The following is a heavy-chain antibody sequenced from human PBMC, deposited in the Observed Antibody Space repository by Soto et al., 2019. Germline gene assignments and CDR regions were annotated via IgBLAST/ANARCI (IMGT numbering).Heavy chain of an antibody. D-gene: IGHD2-21*02. CDR1: GFTFSSYS. V-gene: IGHV3-48*02. J-gene: IGHJ3*02. Sequence: EVQLVESGGGLVQPGGSLRLSCAASGFTFSSYSMNWVRQAPGKGLEWVSYISSSSSTIYYADSVKGRFTISRDNAKNSLYLQINSLRDEDTAVYYCASLVVTATDAFDIWGQGTMVTVSS. CDR2: ISSSSSTI. CDR3: ASLVVTATDAFDI.